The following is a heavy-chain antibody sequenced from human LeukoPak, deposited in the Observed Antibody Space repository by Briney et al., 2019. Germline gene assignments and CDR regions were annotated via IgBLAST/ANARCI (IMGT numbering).Heavy chain of an antibody. J-gene: IGHJ4*02. CDR1: GFTFSSHA. CDR2: IGIDSGNR. D-gene: IGHD1-1*01. CDR3: ARDHNYAFDN. V-gene: IGHV3-48*01. Sequence: GGSLRLSCEASGFTFSSHAMYWVRQAPGKGLEWISYIGIDSGNRKYGDSVRGRFTISADKAKNSLYLQMNSLRVEDTAVYYCARDHNYAFDNWGQGTLVSVAS.